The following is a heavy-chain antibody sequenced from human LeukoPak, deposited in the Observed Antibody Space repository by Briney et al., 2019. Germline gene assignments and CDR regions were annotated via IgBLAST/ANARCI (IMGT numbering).Heavy chain of an antibody. CDR1: GGTFSSYA. J-gene: IGHJ4*02. V-gene: IGHV1-69*01. Sequence: SVKVSCKASGGTFSSYAITWVRQAPGHGLEWMGGIIPTFGAANYAHNFQGRVTITADESTSTIYMDLSSLRSEDTAVYYCARVQDGYSGVGYFDHWGQGALVTVSS. CDR3: ARVQDGYSGVGYFDH. CDR2: IIPTFGAA. D-gene: IGHD5-24*01.